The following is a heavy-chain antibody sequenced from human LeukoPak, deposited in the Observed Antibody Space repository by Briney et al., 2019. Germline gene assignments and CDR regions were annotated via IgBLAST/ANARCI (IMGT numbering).Heavy chain of an antibody. CDR3: ARRGGYYGSGSSDY. CDR2: IYYSGST. D-gene: IGHD3-10*01. Sequence: SQTLSLTCTVAGGSISSGDYYWSWIRQPPGKGLEWIGYIYYSGSTYYNPSLKSRVTISVDTSKNQFSLKLSSVTAADTAVYYCARRGGYYGSGSSDYWGQGTLVTVSS. V-gene: IGHV4-30-4*01. J-gene: IGHJ4*02. CDR1: GGSISSGDYY.